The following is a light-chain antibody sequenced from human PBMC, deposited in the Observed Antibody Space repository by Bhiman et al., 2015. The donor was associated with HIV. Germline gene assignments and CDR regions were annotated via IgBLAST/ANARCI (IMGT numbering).Light chain of an antibody. CDR2: YNS. J-gene: IGLJ3*02. CDR3: QVWDTSTDHLWV. CDR1: NIGTKS. Sequence: GSVAPGMTARITCGGNNIGTKSVHWHQQKPGQAPVAVIYYNSDRPSGVPERLSGSNSGNTATLTITRVEAGDEADYYCQVWDTSTDHLWVFGGGTHLTVL. V-gene: IGLV3-21*04.